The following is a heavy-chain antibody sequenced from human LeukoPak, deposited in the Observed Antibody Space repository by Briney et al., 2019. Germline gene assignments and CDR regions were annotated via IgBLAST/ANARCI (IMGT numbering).Heavy chain of an antibody. CDR2: IYYSGST. CDR1: GGAISSGGYY. D-gene: IGHD1-26*01. Sequence: SQTLSLTCTVSGGAISSGGYYWSWIPQHPGKGLEWSGYIYYSGSTYYNPSLKSRVTISVDTSKNQFSLKLSSVTAADTAVYYCARRSGSYWDFDYWGQGTLVTVSS. V-gene: IGHV4-31*03. CDR3: ARRSGSYWDFDY. J-gene: IGHJ4*02.